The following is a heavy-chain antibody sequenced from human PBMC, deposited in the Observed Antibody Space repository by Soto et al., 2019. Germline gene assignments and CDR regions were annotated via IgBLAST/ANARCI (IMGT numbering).Heavy chain of an antibody. V-gene: IGHV3-33*01. CDR1: GFTFSNFG. Sequence: QVQLVESGGGVVQPGRSLRLSCAASGFTFSNFGMHWVRQAPGKGLEWVAVIWYDGSNKYYADSVKSRFTISRDNSKNTLYLQMNSLRAADTAVYFCARARYCSGGSCSTDYWGQGTLVTVSS. D-gene: IGHD2-15*01. J-gene: IGHJ4*02. CDR2: IWYDGSNK. CDR3: ARARYCSGGSCSTDY.